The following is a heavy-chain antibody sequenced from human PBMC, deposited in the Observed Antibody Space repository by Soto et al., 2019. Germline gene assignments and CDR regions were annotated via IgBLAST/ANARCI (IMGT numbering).Heavy chain of an antibody. V-gene: IGHV1-69*12. CDR2: IMPIFRGP. D-gene: IGHD2-15*01. J-gene: IGHJ6*02. CDR3: ASWLKGPDIGNYYYGMDV. Sequence: QVQLVQSGAEVKKPGSSVKVSCKASGGAFSDYAFSWVRQAPGQGLEWLGGIMPIFRGPDYAQKFQGRVKITADEFTRTAYMEMNSLRSEDTAVYYCASWLKGPDIGNYYYGMDVWGQGTTVTVS. CDR1: GGAFSDYA.